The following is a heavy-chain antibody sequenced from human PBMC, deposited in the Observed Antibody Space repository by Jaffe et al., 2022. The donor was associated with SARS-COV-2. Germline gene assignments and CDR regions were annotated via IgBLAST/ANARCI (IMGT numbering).Heavy chain of an antibody. CDR3: ASGGVGGPAGHAFDI. CDR1: GGSISSSSYY. CDR2: IYYSGST. V-gene: IGHV4-39*01. Sequence: QLQLQESGPGLVKPSETLSLTCTVSGGSISSSSYYWGWIRQPPGKGLEWIGSIYYSGSTYYNPSLKSRVTISVDTSKNQFSLKLSSVTAADTAVYYCASGGVGGPAGHAFDIWGQGTMVTVSS. D-gene: IGHD1-26*01. J-gene: IGHJ3*02.